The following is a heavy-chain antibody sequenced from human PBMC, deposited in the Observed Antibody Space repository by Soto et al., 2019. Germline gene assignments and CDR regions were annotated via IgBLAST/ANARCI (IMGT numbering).Heavy chain of an antibody. D-gene: IGHD3-10*01. CDR3: TRDRGVNYFYFGLDV. CDR1: GGSISSGDYY. V-gene: IGHV4-30-4*01. Sequence: QVLLQESGPGLVKPSQTLSLTCTVSGGSISSGDYYWNWIRQPPGKGLEWIGYIYYRGSTYYNPSLKSRVTISVDTSKNHFSLRLSSVTAADMAVYYCTRDRGVNYFYFGLDVWGQGTTVTVSS. J-gene: IGHJ6*02. CDR2: IYYRGST.